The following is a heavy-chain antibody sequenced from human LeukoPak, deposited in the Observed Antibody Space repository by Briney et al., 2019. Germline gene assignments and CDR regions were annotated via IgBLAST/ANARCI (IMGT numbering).Heavy chain of an antibody. CDR1: GFTFSNAW. CDR3: AKLSYYYDSIMYKGIDY. V-gene: IGHV3-23*01. D-gene: IGHD3-22*01. Sequence: PPGGSLRLSCAASGFTFSNAWMSWVRQAPGKGLEWVSGISGSGASTYYADSVKGRFTISRDNSKNTLYLQMNSLRAEDTAVYYCAKLSYYYDSIMYKGIDYWGQGTLVTVSS. CDR2: ISGSGAST. J-gene: IGHJ4*02.